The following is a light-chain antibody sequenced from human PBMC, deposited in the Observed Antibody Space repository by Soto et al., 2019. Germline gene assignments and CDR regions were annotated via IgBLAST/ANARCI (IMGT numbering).Light chain of an antibody. V-gene: IGKV3-11*01. J-gene: IGKJ5*01. CDR1: QSVSSY. CDR2: DAS. CDR3: QQRSNWPAIT. Sequence: EIVLTQSPATLSLSPGERATLSCRASQSVSSYLAWYQQKPGQAPRLLIYDASNRATGIPARFSGSGSVTDFTLTISSLEPEDFAVYYCQQRSNWPAITVGQGTRLEIK.